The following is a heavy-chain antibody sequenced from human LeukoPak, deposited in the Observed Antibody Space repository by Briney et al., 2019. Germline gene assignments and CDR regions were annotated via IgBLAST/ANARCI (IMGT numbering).Heavy chain of an antibody. CDR2: IWYDGSNK. D-gene: IGHD2-15*01. Sequence: SGRSLRLSCAASGFTFSRYGMHWVRQAPGKGLEWVAVIWYDGSNKYYADSVKGRFTISRDNSKNTLYLQMNSLRAEDTAVYYCARDRLYCSGGSCYSNFDYWGQGTLVTVSS. CDR3: ARDRLYCSGGSCYSNFDY. CDR1: GFTFSRYG. V-gene: IGHV3-33*01. J-gene: IGHJ4*02.